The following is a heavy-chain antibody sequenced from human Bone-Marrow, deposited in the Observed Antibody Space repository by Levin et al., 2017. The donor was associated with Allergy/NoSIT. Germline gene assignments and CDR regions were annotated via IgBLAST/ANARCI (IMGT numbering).Heavy chain of an antibody. D-gene: IGHD3-16*01. CDR2: ISHSGKS. CDR1: GGSLHDSY. J-gene: IGHJ6*02. CDR3: ARGICTGINCYPWFYYYALDV. Sequence: SQTLSLPCALYGGSLHDSYSVWIRQSPGKGLEWIGEISHSGKSTYNPSLGSRVAISVDKSKSQFFLKLASVTDADTATYYCARGICTGINCYPWFYYYALDVWGQGTTVVVSS. V-gene: IGHV4-34*01.